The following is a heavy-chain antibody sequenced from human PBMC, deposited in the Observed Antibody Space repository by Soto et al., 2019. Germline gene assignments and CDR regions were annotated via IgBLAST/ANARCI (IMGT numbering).Heavy chain of an antibody. V-gene: IGHV4-31*03. CDR3: ARSVFP. CDR1: GGSISSGRYY. Sequence: QVQLQESGPGLVKPSQTLSLTCTVSGGSISSGRYYWSRIRQHPGKGLEWIGYIYYSGSTHYNPSLTSRVTISVDTSKNRFSLKLASVTAADTAVDDCARSVFPWGQGTLVTVSS. J-gene: IGHJ5*02. CDR2: IYYSGST.